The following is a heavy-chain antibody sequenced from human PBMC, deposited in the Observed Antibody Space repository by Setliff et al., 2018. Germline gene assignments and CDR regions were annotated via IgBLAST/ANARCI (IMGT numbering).Heavy chain of an antibody. D-gene: IGHD1-26*01. J-gene: IGHJ4*02. V-gene: IGHV1-2*06. CDR2: INPNSGGT. CDR3: AKGGVGAKYYFDY. CDR1: GYTFTDYY. Sequence: ASVKVSCKASGYTFTDYYMHWVRQAPGQGLEWMGRINPNSGGTNYAQKFQGRVTMTRDTSISTAYMELSRLRSDDTAVYYCAKGGVGAKYYFDYWGQGTLVTVSS.